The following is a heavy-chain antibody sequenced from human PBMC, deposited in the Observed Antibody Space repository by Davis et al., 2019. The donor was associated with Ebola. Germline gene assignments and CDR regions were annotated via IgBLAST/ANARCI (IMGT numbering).Heavy chain of an antibody. Sequence: AASVKVSCKASGGTFSSYTISWVRQAPGQGLEWMGRIIPILGIANYAQKFQGRVTITRDTSASTAYMELSSLRSEDTAVYYCARGDSGSLWGQGTLVTVSS. J-gene: IGHJ1*01. D-gene: IGHD6-25*01. V-gene: IGHV1-69*02. CDR1: GGTFSSYT. CDR2: IIPILGIA. CDR3: ARGDSGSL.